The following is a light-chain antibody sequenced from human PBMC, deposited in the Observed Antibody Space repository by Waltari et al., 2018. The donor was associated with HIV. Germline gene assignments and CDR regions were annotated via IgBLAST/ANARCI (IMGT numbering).Light chain of an antibody. CDR2: RNN. J-gene: IGLJ1*01. CDR1: SSNLGSNY. Sequence: QSVLTQPPSASGTPGQRVTISCSGSSSNLGSNYVYWYQQLPGTAPKLLIFRNNQRPSGVPDRFSGSKSDTSASLAISGLRSEDEAEYYCAAWDDSLSGYVFGTGTKVTVL. V-gene: IGLV1-47*01. CDR3: AAWDDSLSGYV.